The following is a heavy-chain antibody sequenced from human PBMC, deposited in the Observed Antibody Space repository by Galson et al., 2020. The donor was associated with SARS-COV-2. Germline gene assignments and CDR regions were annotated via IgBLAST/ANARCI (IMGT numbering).Heavy chain of an antibody. J-gene: IGHJ3*02. Sequence: SVKVSCKASGGTFSSYAISWVRQAPGQGLEWMGGIIPIFGTANYAQKFQGRVTITADESTSTAYMELSSLRSEDTAVYYCARGRTPIVVVTDSEGSAFDIWGQGTMVTVSS. CDR1: GGTFSSYA. CDR3: ARGRTPIVVVTDSEGSAFDI. CDR2: IIPIFGTA. D-gene: IGHD2-21*02. V-gene: IGHV1-69*13.